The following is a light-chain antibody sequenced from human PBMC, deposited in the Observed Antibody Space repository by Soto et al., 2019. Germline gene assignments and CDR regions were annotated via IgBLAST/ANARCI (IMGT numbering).Light chain of an antibody. V-gene: IGLV1-40*01. CDR3: QSYNSSLGGAV. J-gene: IGLJ2*01. CDR2: GNS. Sequence: QSVLTQPPSVSGAPGQRVTISCTGSSSNIGAGYDVHWYQQLPGTAPKLLIYGNSNRPSGVPDRFSGSKSGTSASLAITGLRAEDEADYYSQSYNSSLGGAVFGGGTKLTVL. CDR1: SSNIGAGYD.